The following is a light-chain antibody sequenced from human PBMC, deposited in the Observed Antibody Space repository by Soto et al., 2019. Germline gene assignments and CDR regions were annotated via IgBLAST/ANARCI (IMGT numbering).Light chain of an antibody. CDR3: CSYAGSDILI. CDR1: SSDVGGYNY. J-gene: IGLJ7*01. V-gene: IGLV2-11*01. CDR2: DVT. Sequence: QLVLTQPRSVSGSPGQSVTISCTGTSSDVGGYNYVSWYQRHPGKAPKLIISDVTKRPSGVPDRFSGSKSGNTASLTISGLQAEDEAGYDCCSYAGSDILIFGGGTQLTVL.